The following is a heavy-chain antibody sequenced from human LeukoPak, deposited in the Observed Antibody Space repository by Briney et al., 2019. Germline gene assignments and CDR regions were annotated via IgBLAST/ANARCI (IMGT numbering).Heavy chain of an antibody. CDR3: VKDQHCSTISCATRTGFDP. CDR2: ISSTGGST. D-gene: IGHD2-2*01. Sequence: GGSLRLSCSASGFTFSNYAIHWVRQAPGKGLEFDSGISSTGGSTNYPDSVKDRFSISRDNSKNTLYLQMTSLRADDTAVYYCVKDQHCSTISCATRTGFDPWGQGTSVTVSS. CDR1: GFTFSNYA. J-gene: IGHJ5*02. V-gene: IGHV3-64D*06.